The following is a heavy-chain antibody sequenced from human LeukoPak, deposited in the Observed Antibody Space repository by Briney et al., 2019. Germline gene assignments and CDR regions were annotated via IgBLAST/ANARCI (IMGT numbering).Heavy chain of an antibody. CDR3: ARVGAGTVFDY. J-gene: IGHJ4*02. CDR2: INHSGST. D-gene: IGHD6-13*01. CDR1: GGSFSGYY. Sequence: PSETLSLTCAVYGGSFSGYYWSWIRQPPGKGLEWIGEINHSGSTNYNPSLKSRVTISVDTSKNQFSLKLSSVTAADTAVYYCARVGAGTVFDYWGQGTLVTVSS. V-gene: IGHV4-34*01.